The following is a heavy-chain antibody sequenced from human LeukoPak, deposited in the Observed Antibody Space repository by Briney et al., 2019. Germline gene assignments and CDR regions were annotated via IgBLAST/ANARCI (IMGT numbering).Heavy chain of an antibody. CDR3: ARNRASGTPYFDY. Sequence: SETLSLTCAVSGGSFSGYYLTWIRQPPGKGLEWIGEINHSGTTNYNPSLKSRVTISGDTSNNQLTLKLTSVTAADTAVYYCARNRASGTPYFDYWGQGLLVTVSS. CDR1: GGSFSGYY. D-gene: IGHD3-10*01. J-gene: IGHJ4*02. CDR2: INHSGTT. V-gene: IGHV4-34*01.